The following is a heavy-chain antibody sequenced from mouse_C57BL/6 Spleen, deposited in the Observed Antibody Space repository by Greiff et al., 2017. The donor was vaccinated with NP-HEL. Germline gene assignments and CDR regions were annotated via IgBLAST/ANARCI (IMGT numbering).Heavy chain of an antibody. CDR1: GFSFNTYA. Sequence: EVQLVESGGGLVQPKGSLKLSCAASGFSFNTYAMNWVRQAPGKGLEWVARIRSKSNNYATYYADSVKDRFTISRDDSESMLYLQMNNLKTEDTAMYYCVRHVKDGYSAWFAYWGQGTLVTVSA. D-gene: IGHD2-3*01. V-gene: IGHV10-1*01. CDR3: VRHVKDGYSAWFAY. CDR2: IRSKSNNYAT. J-gene: IGHJ3*01.